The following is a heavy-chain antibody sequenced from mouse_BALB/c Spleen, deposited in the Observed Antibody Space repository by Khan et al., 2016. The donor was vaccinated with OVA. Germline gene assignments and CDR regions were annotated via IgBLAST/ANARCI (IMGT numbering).Heavy chain of an antibody. J-gene: IGHJ4*01. V-gene: IGHV1S22*01. CDR2: IYPGSGSP. Sequence: LQQPGSELVSPGASVKLSCKTSGYTFSTYWMHWVKQRPGQGLKWIGNIYPGSGSPNYDEKFKSKATLTVATSSTPAYLQLSSLTSEDSAVYYCTRGTTAPYVMDYWGQGTSVTVSS. D-gene: IGHD1-2*01. CDR1: GYTFSTYW. CDR3: TRGTTAPYVMDY.